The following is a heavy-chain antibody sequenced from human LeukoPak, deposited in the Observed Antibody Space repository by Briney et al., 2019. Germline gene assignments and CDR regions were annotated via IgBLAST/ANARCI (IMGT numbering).Heavy chain of an antibody. CDR3: ARRLTQYDCFDP. V-gene: IGHV6-1*01. Sequence: SQTLSLTCAISGDSVSSNSVTWSWIRQSPSRGLEWLGRTYYRSTWYNDYAVSVRGRITVNPDTSKNQFSLHLNSVTPEDTAVYYCARRLTQYDCFDPWGQGILVTVSA. D-gene: IGHD2-2*01. J-gene: IGHJ5*02. CDR2: TYYRSTWYN. CDR1: GDSVSSNSVT.